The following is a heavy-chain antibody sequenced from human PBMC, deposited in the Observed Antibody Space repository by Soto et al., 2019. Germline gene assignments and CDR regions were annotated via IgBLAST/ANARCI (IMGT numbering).Heavy chain of an antibody. D-gene: IGHD2-8*02. Sequence: QVQLVESGGGLVKPGGSLRLSCAASGFTFSDYYMSCIRQAPAKGLEWVSYISSSGSTIYYADSVKDRFTISRDNAKNSLSLQMSSRRAEDTAVYYCAREVRAVYEWLSSQNWFDPWGQRTLVTFSS. V-gene: IGHV3-11*01. J-gene: IGHJ5*02. CDR3: AREVRAVYEWLSSQNWFDP. CDR2: ISSSGSTI. CDR1: GFTFSDYY.